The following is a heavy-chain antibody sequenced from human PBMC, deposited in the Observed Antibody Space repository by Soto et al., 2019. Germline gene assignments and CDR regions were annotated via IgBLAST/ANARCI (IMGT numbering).Heavy chain of an antibody. J-gene: IGHJ5*02. V-gene: IGHV1-46*01. D-gene: IGHD6-6*01. CDR2: INPSGGST. CDR3: ARDGGIAARPGWFDP. Sequence: QVQLVQSGAEVKKPGASVKVSCKASGYTFTSYYMHWVRQAPGQGLEWMGIINPSGGSTSYAQKFQGRVTITRDTSTSTVYMELSSLRSEDTAVYYCARDGGIAARPGWFDPWGQGTLVTVSS. CDR1: GYTFTSYY.